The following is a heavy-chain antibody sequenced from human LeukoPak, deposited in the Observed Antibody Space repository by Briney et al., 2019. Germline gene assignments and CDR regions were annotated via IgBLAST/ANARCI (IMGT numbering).Heavy chain of an antibody. CDR3: AVGYCSGGSCLYYYYGMDV. CDR1: GFAFNTYS. J-gene: IGHJ6*02. CDR2: ITTTSTSK. D-gene: IGHD2-15*01. V-gene: IGHV3-48*02. Sequence: PGGSLRLSCAASGFAFNTYSMNWVRQAPGKGLQWVSSITTTSTSKYYADSVKGRFTISRDNAKNSLYLQMDSLRDEDTAVYYCAVGYCSGGSCLYYYYGMDVWGQGTTVTVSS.